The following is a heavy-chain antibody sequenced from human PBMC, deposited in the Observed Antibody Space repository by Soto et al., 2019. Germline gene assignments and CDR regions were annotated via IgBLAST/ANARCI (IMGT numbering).Heavy chain of an antibody. J-gene: IGHJ5*02. V-gene: IGHV3-7*03. D-gene: IGHD3-16*02. CDR3: ARYRSLDA. Sequence: EVQLVESGGGLVQPGGSLRLSCADSGFILRNYWMSWVRQAPGMGLQWVASIKEDGSEKYYVDPVKGRFTISRENAKNSLYLQMTSLRAEDTAVYYCARYRSLDAWGQGILVTVSS. CDR1: GFILRNYW. CDR2: IKEDGSEK.